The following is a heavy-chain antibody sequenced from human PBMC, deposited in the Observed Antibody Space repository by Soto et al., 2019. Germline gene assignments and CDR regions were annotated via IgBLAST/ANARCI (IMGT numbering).Heavy chain of an antibody. CDR1: GFTFSSYG. D-gene: IGHD6-13*01. Sequence: GGSLRLSCAASGFTFSSYGMHWVRQAPGKGLEWVAVISYDGSNKYYADSVKGRFTISRDNSKNTLYLQMNSLRAEDTAVYYCAKEGVAAAIWFDPWGQGTLVTVSS. CDR2: ISYDGSNK. J-gene: IGHJ5*02. V-gene: IGHV3-30*18. CDR3: AKEGVAAAIWFDP.